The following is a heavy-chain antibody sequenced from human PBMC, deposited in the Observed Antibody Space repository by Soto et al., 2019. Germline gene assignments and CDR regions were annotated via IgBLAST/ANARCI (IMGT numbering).Heavy chain of an antibody. V-gene: IGHV1-69*01. J-gene: IGHJ6*02. CDR2: IIPIFGTA. Sequence: QVQLVQSGAEVKKPGSSVQVSCKASGGTFSSYAISWVRQAPGQGLEWMGGIIPIFGTANYAQKFQGRVTITADESTSTAYMELSSLRSEDTAVYYCARAMVRGVMSYYYYGMDVWGQGTTVTVSS. CDR3: ARAMVRGVMSYYYYGMDV. D-gene: IGHD3-10*01. CDR1: GGTFSSYA.